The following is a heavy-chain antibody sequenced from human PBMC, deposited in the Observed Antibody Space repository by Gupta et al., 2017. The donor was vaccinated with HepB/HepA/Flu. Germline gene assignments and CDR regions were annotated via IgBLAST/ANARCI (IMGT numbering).Heavy chain of an antibody. D-gene: IGHD3-9*01. J-gene: IGHJ4*02. CDR1: GYTFTSYV. V-gene: IGHV1-18*01. CDR2: ISAYNGNT. CDR3: ARMERGDYDILTGYYYFDY. Sequence: QVQLVQSGAEVKKPGASVKVSCKASGYTFTSYVISWVRQAPGQGLEWMGWISAYNGNTNYAQKLQGRVTMTTDTSTSTAYMELRSLRSDDTAVYYCARMERGDYDILTGYYYFDYWGQGTLVTVSS.